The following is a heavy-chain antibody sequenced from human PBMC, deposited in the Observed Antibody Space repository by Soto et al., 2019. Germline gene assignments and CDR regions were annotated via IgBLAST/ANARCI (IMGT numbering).Heavy chain of an antibody. J-gene: IGHJ4*02. Sequence: QLQLQESGPGLVKPSETLSLTCSVSGVSMSSNNYYWGWIRQPPGKGLEWIGCIYYTGSTYYNPSLKSRFTISVDTSKNQFSLKLTSVTAADTAVYYCARRALYEPLEFWGQGTLVTVSS. D-gene: IGHD3-3*01. CDR3: ARRALYEPLEF. CDR1: GVSMSSNNYY. CDR2: IYYTGST. V-gene: IGHV4-39*01.